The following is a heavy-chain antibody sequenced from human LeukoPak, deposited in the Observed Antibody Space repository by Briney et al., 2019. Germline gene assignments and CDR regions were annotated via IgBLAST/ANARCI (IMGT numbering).Heavy chain of an antibody. CDR2: IWYDGSNK. CDR3: ARVGCTGGSCRPYHYYGMDV. V-gene: IGHV3-33*08. Sequence: PGRSLRLSCAASGFTFSSYGMHWVRQAPGKGLEWVAVIWYDGSNKYCADSVKGRFTISRDNSKNTLYLQMNSLRVEDTAVYYCARVGCTGGSCRPYHYYGMDVWGQGTTVTVSS. D-gene: IGHD2-15*01. CDR1: GFTFSSYG. J-gene: IGHJ6*02.